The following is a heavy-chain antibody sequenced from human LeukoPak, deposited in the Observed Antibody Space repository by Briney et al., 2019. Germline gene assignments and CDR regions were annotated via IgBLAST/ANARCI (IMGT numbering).Heavy chain of an antibody. J-gene: IGHJ4*02. Sequence: GRSLRLSCAASGFTFSDYGMHWVRQAPGKGLEWVAVISYDGSNKYYADFVKGRFTLSRDNSKNTLYLQMNRLRTEDTAVYYCAKVKTSSFYYFDNWGQGTLVTVSS. V-gene: IGHV3-30*18. CDR3: AKVKTSSFYYFDN. CDR2: ISYDGSNK. D-gene: IGHD2-2*01. CDR1: GFTFSDYG.